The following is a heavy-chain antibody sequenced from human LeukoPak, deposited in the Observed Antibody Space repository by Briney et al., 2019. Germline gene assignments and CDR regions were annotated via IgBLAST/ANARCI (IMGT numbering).Heavy chain of an antibody. J-gene: IGHJ5*02. V-gene: IGHV4-4*07. D-gene: IGHD3-3*01. CDR1: GGSISSYY. Sequence: SETLSLTCTVSGGSISSYYWSWIRKPAGKALEWIGRIYTSGSTNYNPSLKSRVTMSVDTSKNQFSLKVSSVTAADTAVYYCARYIGLYDFWSGYENWFDPWGQGTLVTVSS. CDR2: IYTSGST. CDR3: ARYIGLYDFWSGYENWFDP.